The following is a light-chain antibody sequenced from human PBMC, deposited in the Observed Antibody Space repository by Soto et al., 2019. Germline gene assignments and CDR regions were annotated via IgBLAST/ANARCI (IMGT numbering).Light chain of an antibody. CDR1: QDIRGA. CDR2: AVS. Sequence: AIQVTQSPSSLSASVGDRGTITCRASQDIRGALAWYQQKPGKAPNLLIYAVSTLESGVPSRFSGSGSGTEFTLTISSLQPEDFGTFSCQQFNSYPITFGHGTRLEIK. J-gene: IGKJ5*01. V-gene: IGKV1-13*02. CDR3: QQFNSYPIT.